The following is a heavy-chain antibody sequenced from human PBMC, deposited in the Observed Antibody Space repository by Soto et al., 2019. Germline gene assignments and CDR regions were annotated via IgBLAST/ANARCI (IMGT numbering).Heavy chain of an antibody. CDR3: ARGGQDFWSGPFDY. CDR2: IDNSGST. J-gene: IGHJ4*02. Sequence: SETLSLTCTVSGGSISNYFCNWIRQPAGKGLEWIGRIDNSGSTNYNPSLKSRITMSADTSRNQFSLKSNSVTAADTAVYYCARGGQDFWSGPFDYWGQGALVTVPS. CDR1: GGSISNYF. V-gene: IGHV4-4*07. D-gene: IGHD3-3*01.